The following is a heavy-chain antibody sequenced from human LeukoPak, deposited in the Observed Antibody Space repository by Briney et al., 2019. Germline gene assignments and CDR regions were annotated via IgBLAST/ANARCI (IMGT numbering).Heavy chain of an antibody. CDR1: GFTFTGHW. D-gene: IGHD3-10*01. Sequence: GGSLRLSCAASGFTFTGHWMAWVRQAPGKGLEWVANMNQDGSEKYYVDSVKGRFTISRDNAKTSVYLQMNSLRVEDTAVYYCARDLRGVFDFWGQGTLVTVPS. CDR3: ARDLRGVFDF. V-gene: IGHV3-7*01. CDR2: MNQDGSEK. J-gene: IGHJ4*02.